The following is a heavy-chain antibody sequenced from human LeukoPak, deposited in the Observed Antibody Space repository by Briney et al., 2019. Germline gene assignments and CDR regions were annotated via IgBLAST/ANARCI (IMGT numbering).Heavy chain of an antibody. J-gene: IGHJ6*03. CDR3: ARNGIYRGFKKRYYMDV. Sequence: SETLSLTCAVYGGSFSGYYWSWIRQPPGTGLEWIGEINHSGSTNYNPPLKSRVTISVDTSKNQFSLKLSSMTAADTAVYYCARNGIYRGFKKRYYMDVWGKGTTVTVSS. CDR2: INHSGST. CDR1: GGSFSGYY. V-gene: IGHV4-34*01. D-gene: IGHD5-12*01.